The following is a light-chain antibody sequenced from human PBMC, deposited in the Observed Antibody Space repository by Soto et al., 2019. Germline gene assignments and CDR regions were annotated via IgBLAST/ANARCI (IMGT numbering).Light chain of an antibody. CDR1: SSDVGNCNC. J-gene: IGLJ1*01. V-gene: IGLV2-14*01. Sequence: QSALTQPASVSGSPGQSITISCTGASSDVGNCNCVSWYQQHPGKAPKLMIYEVSNRPSGVSDRFSGSKAGNTASLTISGLQAEDEADYYCSSYTSSSTGVFGTGTKLTVL. CDR2: EVS. CDR3: SSYTSSSTGV.